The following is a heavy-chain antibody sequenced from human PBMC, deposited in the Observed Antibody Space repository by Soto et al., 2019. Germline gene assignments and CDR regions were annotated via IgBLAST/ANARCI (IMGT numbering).Heavy chain of an antibody. CDR3: ARATQSYYDTSGYYSYVH. D-gene: IGHD3-22*01. CDR1: GFTFSSYG. J-gene: IGHJ4*02. Sequence: PGGSLRLSCAASGFTFSSYGMHWVRQAPGKGLEWVAVISYDGSNKYYADSVKGRFTISRDNSKSSLYLQMNNLRAEDTAFYFCARATQSYYDTSGYYSYVHWGQGA. CDR2: ISYDGSNK. V-gene: IGHV3-30*03.